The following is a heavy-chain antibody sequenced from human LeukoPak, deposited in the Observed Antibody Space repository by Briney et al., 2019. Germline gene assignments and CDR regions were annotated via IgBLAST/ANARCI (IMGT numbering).Heavy chain of an antibody. CDR2: IRYDGSNK. J-gene: IGHJ4*02. CDR3: AKDLIVATIGGAY. CDR1: GFTFSSYG. Sequence: RAGGSLRLSCAASGFTFSSYGMHWVRQAPGKGLEWVAFIRYDGSNKYYADSVKGRFTISRDNSKNTLYLQMNSLRAEDTAVYYCAKDLIVATIGGAYWGQGTLVTVSS. D-gene: IGHD5-12*01. V-gene: IGHV3-30*02.